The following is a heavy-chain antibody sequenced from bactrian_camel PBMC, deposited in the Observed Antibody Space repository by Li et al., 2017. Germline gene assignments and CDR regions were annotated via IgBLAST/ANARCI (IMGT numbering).Heavy chain of an antibody. V-gene: IGHV3-3*01. D-gene: IGHD6*01. Sequence: HVQLVESGGGSVQAGGSLILSCTMSGVASNGYCMGWFRQAPGKEREGIAAIRRDGGETWYAASVKGRFTASRDNAQKTVYLQMNSLKPDDTAVYSCARVRGVVAVGFVDYWGEVADFGYWGQGTQVTVS. CDR3: ARVRGVVAVGFVDYWGEVADFGY. J-gene: IGHJ6*01. CDR1: GVASNGYC. CDR2: IRRDGGET.